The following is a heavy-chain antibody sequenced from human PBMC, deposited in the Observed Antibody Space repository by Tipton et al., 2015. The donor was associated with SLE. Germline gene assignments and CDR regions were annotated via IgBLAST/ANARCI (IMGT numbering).Heavy chain of an antibody. CDR3: ARDERVRGVLGY. CDR1: GGSISSGGYY. D-gene: IGHD3-10*01. J-gene: IGHJ4*02. Sequence: TLSLTCTVSGGSISSGGYYWSWIRQHLGKGLEWIGYIYYSGSTYYNPSLKSRVTISVDTSKNQFSLKLSSVTAADTAVYYCARDERVRGVLGYWGQGTLVTVSS. V-gene: IGHV4-31*03. CDR2: IYYSGST.